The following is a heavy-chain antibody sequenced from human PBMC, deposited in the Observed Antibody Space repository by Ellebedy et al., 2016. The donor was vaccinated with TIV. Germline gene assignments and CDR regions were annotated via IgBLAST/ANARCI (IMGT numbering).Heavy chain of an antibody. D-gene: IGHD4-17*01. J-gene: IGHJ5*02. CDR3: ASRAYGDNVRS. V-gene: IGHV3-48*03. Sequence: PGGSLRLSCAASGFTFRSYEMFWVRQAPGKGLECASYITSSGSTVDYADSVKGRFTISRDNARMSLFLQMNSLRAEDTAVYYCASRAYGDNVRSWGQGTLVTVSS. CDR2: ITSSGSTV. CDR1: GFTFRSYE.